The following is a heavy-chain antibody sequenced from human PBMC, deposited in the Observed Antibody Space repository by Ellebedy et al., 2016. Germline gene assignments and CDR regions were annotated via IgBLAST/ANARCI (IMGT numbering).Heavy chain of an antibody. D-gene: IGHD5-12*01. Sequence: GGSLRLSCAASGFTFSNHAVHWVRQAPGKGLEWVALISYDGIKKYYLDSVKGRFTTSRDTSQSTVYLQMSSLRGEDTAVYYGARDKGSYSGPLDVWGKGTTVTVSS. J-gene: IGHJ6*04. V-gene: IGHV3-30*04. CDR3: ARDKGSYSGPLDV. CDR1: GFTFSNHA. CDR2: ISYDGIKK.